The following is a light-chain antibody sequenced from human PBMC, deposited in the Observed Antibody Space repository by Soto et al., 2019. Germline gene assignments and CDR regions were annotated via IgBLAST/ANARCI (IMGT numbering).Light chain of an antibody. CDR3: QSYDSSLSVMV. V-gene: IGLV1-40*01. J-gene: IGLJ2*01. CDR1: RSNIGAGYD. CDR2: GNS. Sequence: QSVLTQPPSMSGAPGQRVTISCAGSRSNIGAGYDVHWYQQLPGTAPKLLIYGNSNRPSGVPDRISGSKSGTSASLAITGLQAEDEADYYCQSYDSSLSVMVFGGGTKLTVL.